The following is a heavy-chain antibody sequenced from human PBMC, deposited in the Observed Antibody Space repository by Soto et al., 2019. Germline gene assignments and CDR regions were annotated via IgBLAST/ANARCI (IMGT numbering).Heavy chain of an antibody. V-gene: IGHV1-69*12. CDR1: GGTFSSYA. CDR3: ASEPTDVDWSTRWFDP. D-gene: IGHD3-3*01. J-gene: IGHJ5*02. CDR2: IIPIFGTA. Sequence: QVQLVQSGAEVKKPGSSVKVSCKASGGTFSSYAISWVRQAPGQGLEWMGGIIPIFGTANYAQKFQGRVTITADESTSTAYMELSSLRSEDTAVYYCASEPTDVDWSTRWFDPWGQGALVTVSS.